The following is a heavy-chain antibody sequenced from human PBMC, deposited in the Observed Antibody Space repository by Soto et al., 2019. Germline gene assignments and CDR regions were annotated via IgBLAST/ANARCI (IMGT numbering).Heavy chain of an antibody. Sequence: QVQLQQSGPGLVQPSQTLSLTCAISGDSVSINSVAWNWIRKSPSRGLEWLGRTYYRSKWYKDYGVTVKGRVTINPDTSKNQFSLQLNSVSPEDTGVYCCARGRFNAFGLWGQGTMVTVSS. V-gene: IGHV6-1*01. CDR2: TYYRSKWYK. CDR1: GDSVSINSVA. D-gene: IGHD3-3*01. J-gene: IGHJ3*01. CDR3: ARGRFNAFGL.